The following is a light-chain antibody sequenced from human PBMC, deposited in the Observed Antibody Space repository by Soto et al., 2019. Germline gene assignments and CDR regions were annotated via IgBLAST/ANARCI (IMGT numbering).Light chain of an antibody. V-gene: IGLV1-47*01. CDR2: RNN. J-gene: IGLJ3*02. CDR3: AAWDDSLSGPGV. CDR1: SSNIGSNY. Sequence: HSVLTQPPSASGTPGQRVTISGSGSSSNIGSNYVYWYQQLPGTAPKLLIYRNNQRPSGVPDRFSGSKSGTSASLAICGLRSEDEADYYCAAWDDSLSGPGVFGGGTKLNVL.